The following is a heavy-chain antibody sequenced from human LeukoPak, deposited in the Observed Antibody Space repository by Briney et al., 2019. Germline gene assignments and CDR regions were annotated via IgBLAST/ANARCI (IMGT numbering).Heavy chain of an antibody. D-gene: IGHD3-16*01. V-gene: IGHV3-48*04. Sequence: GGSLRLSCAASGFTFSSYSMNWVRQAPGKGLEWVSYISSSSTIYYADSVKGRFTISRDNAKNSLYLQMNSLRAEDTAVYYCARGMITFGGVIAYWGQGTLVTVSS. CDR2: ISSSSTI. CDR3: ARGMITFGGVIAY. CDR1: GFTFSSYS. J-gene: IGHJ4*02.